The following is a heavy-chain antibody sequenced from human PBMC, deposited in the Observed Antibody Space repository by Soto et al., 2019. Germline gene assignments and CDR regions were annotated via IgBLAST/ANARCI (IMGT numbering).Heavy chain of an antibody. D-gene: IGHD4-17*01. Sequence: SETLSLTCAVYGGSFSGYYWSWIRQPPGKGLEWIGEINHSGSTNYNPSLKSRVTISVDTSKNQFSLKLSSVTAAGTAVYYCARVPTDYGDYFDYWGQGTLVTVSS. CDR2: INHSGST. V-gene: IGHV4-34*01. CDR3: ARVPTDYGDYFDY. CDR1: GGSFSGYY. J-gene: IGHJ4*02.